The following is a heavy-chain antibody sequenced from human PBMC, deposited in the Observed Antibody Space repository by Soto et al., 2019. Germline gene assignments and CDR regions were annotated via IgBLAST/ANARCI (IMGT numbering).Heavy chain of an antibody. J-gene: IGHJ5*02. CDR3: ARSGRYYDYVWGSYRYSWFDP. CDR1: GHTFTSYD. V-gene: IGHV1-8*01. Sequence: QVQLVQSGAEVKKPGASVKVSCKASGHTFTSYDINWVRQATGQGLEWMGWMNPNSGNTGYAQKFQGRVTMTRNTSISTAYMELSSLRSEDTAVYYCARSGRYYDYVWGSYRYSWFDPWGQGTLVTVSS. CDR2: MNPNSGNT. D-gene: IGHD3-16*02.